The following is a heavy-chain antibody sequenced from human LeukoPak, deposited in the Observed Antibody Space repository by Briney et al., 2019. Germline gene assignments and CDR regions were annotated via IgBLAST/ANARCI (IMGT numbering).Heavy chain of an antibody. Sequence: PGGSLRLSCAAYGFTFSSYAMSWVRQAPGKGLEWVSAISGSGGSTYYADSVKGRFTISRDNSKNTLYLQMNSLRAEDTAVYYCAKDPKQQLVLYYFDYWGQGTLVTVSS. CDR1: GFTFSSYA. CDR3: AKDPKQQLVLYYFDY. J-gene: IGHJ4*02. D-gene: IGHD6-13*01. CDR2: ISGSGGST. V-gene: IGHV3-23*01.